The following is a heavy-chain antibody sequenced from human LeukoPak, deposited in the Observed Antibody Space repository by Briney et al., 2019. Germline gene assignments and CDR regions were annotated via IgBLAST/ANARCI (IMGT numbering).Heavy chain of an antibody. CDR1: GGSISSGGYY. Sequence: SETLSLTCTVSGGSISSGGYYWSWIRQHPGKGLEWIGYIYYSGSTYYNPSLKSRVTISVDRSKNQFSLKLSSVTAADTALYYCARVLPISAAGNTFDYWGQGTLVTVSS. CDR3: ARVLPISAAGNTFDY. J-gene: IGHJ4*02. CDR2: IYYSGST. D-gene: IGHD6-13*01. V-gene: IGHV4-31*03.